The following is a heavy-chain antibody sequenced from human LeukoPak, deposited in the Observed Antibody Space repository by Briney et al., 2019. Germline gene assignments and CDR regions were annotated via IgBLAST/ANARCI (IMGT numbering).Heavy chain of an antibody. D-gene: IGHD6-13*01. CDR3: TTVPLYSIRSLD. CDR1: GFTFSNGW. V-gene: IGHV3-15*01. CDR2: IKSKTDGGTT. J-gene: IGHJ4*02. Sequence: GGSLRLSCAASGFTFSNGWMSWVRQAPGKGLEWVGRIKSKTDGGTTDYAAPVKGRFTISRDESKNTLYLQMTSLKTEDTAVYYCTTVPLYSIRSLDWGQGTLVTVSS.